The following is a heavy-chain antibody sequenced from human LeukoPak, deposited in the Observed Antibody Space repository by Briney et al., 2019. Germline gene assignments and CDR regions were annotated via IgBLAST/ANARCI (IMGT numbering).Heavy chain of an antibody. V-gene: IGHV1-2*02. D-gene: IGHD4-23*01. Sequence: ASVKVSCKVSGYTFTVYYMHWVRQAPGQGLGWLGWMNPNSGGTNYAQNFQGRVTMTRDTSISTAYMELSRLRSDDTAVYYCARDQGHGGNSWDYWGQGTLVTVSS. CDR3: ARDQGHGGNSWDY. CDR1: GYTFTVYY. CDR2: MNPNSGGT. J-gene: IGHJ4*02.